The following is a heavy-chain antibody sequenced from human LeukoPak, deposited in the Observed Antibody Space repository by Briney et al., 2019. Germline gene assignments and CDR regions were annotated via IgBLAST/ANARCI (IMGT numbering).Heavy chain of an antibody. CDR1: GDSISRRSSY. D-gene: IGHD1-26*01. CDR2: IYYSGNT. CDR3: AREVGATLYY. J-gene: IGHJ4*02. V-gene: IGHV4-39*07. Sequence: SETLSLTCSVSGDSISRRSSYWTWIRQPPGKGLEWIGSIYYSGNTYYNPSLKSRVTISVDTSKNQFSLKLSSVTAADTAVYYCAREVGATLYYWGQGTLVTVSS.